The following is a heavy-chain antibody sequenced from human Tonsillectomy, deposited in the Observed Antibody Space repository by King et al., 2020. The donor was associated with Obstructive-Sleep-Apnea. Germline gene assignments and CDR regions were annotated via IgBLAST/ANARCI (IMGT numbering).Heavy chain of an antibody. CDR1: GFTFSSYS. Sequence: VQLVESGGGLVKPGGSLRLSCAASGFTFSSYSMNWVRQAPGKGLEWVSSISSSSSYIYYADSVKGRFTISRDNAKNSLYLQMNSLRAEDTAVYYCARDKTLDLIWFGESTQYYFDYWGQGTLVTVSS. J-gene: IGHJ4*02. CDR3: ARDKTLDLIWFGESTQYYFDY. V-gene: IGHV3-21*01. CDR2: ISSSSSYI. D-gene: IGHD3-10*01.